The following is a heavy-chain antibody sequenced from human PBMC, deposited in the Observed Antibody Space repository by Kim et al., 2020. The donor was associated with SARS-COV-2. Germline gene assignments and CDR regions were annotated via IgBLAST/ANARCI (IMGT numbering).Heavy chain of an antibody. CDR1: GFTFDDYG. J-gene: IGHJ5*02. Sequence: GGSLRLSCAASGFTFDDYGMSWVRQAPGKGLEWVSGINWNGGSTGYADSVKGRFTISRDNAKNSLYLQMNSLRAEDTALYHCARDSGGSSWYNWFDPWGHGTLVTVSS. CDR2: INWNGGST. V-gene: IGHV3-20*01. CDR3: ARDSGGSSWYNWFDP. D-gene: IGHD6-13*01.